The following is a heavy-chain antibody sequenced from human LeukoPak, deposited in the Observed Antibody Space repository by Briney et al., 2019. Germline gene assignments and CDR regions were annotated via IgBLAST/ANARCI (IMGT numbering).Heavy chain of an antibody. CDR1: GFTFSSYA. J-gene: IGHJ3*02. V-gene: IGHV3-30*18. D-gene: IGHD6-13*01. CDR2: ISYDGSNK. CDR3: AKPFQIAAAMELGDAFDI. Sequence: PGGSLRLSCAASGFTFSSYAMSWVRQAPGKGLEWVAVISYDGSNKYYADSVKGRFTISRDNSKNTLYLQMNSLRAEDTAVYYCAKPFQIAAAMELGDAFDIWGQGTMVTVSS.